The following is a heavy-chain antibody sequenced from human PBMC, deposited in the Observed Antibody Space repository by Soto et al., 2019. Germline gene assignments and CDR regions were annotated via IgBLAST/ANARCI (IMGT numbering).Heavy chain of an antibody. D-gene: IGHD3-9*01. CDR3: ARDPYDILTGYYHYFDY. V-gene: IGHV4-59*01. CDR1: GGSISSYY. J-gene: IGHJ4*02. CDR2: IYYSGST. Sequence: SETLSLTYTVSGGSISSYYWSWILQPPGKGLEWIGYIYYSGSTNYNPSLKSRVTISVDTSKNQFSLKLSSVTAADTAVYYCARDPYDILTGYYHYFDYWGQGTLVTVSS.